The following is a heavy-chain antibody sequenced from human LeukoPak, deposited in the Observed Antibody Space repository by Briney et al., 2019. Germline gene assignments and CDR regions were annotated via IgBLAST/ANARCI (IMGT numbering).Heavy chain of an antibody. V-gene: IGHV1-46*01. Sequence: GASVGVSCRASGYTFTSYYMHCVRHAPGQGREGVGVINPSGGSTIYAQKFQGRVTMTRDTSTSTVYMELSSLRSEDTAVYYCASTPTPHYGDTRGPSAFDTWGQGTMVTVSS. D-gene: IGHD4-17*01. CDR3: ASTPTPHYGDTRGPSAFDT. CDR2: INPSGGST. CDR1: GYTFTSYY. J-gene: IGHJ3*02.